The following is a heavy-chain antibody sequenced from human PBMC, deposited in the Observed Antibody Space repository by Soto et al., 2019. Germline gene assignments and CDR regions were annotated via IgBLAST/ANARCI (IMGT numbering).Heavy chain of an antibody. V-gene: IGHV4-59*08. CDR2: IYYSGST. Sequence: QVQLQESGPGLVKPSETLSLTCTVSGGSISSYYWSWIRQPPGKGLEWIGYIYYSGSTYYNPSLKSRVTISVDTSKNQFSLKLSSVTAADTAVYYCARLTTMVRGVIDYYFDYWGQGTLVTVSS. D-gene: IGHD3-10*01. J-gene: IGHJ4*02. CDR1: GGSISSYY. CDR3: ARLTTMVRGVIDYYFDY.